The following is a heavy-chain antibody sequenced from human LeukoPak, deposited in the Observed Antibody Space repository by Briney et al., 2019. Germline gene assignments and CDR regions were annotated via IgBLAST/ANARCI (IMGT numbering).Heavy chain of an antibody. Sequence: RPGGSLRLSCAASGFTFSSYEMNGVRQAPGKGLEWVSYISSSGSTIYYSDSVKGRFTISRDNAKNSLYLQMNSLRAEDTAVYYCARDRVAALDYWGQGTLVTVSS. CDR2: ISSSGSTI. V-gene: IGHV3-48*03. CDR1: GFTFSSYE. J-gene: IGHJ4*02. CDR3: ARDRVAALDY. D-gene: IGHD6-6*01.